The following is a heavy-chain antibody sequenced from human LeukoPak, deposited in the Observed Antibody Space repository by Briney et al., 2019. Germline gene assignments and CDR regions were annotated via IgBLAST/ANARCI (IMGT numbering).Heavy chain of an antibody. J-gene: IGHJ5*02. D-gene: IGHD3-3*01. CDR3: ARGLRFLEWLSWFDP. V-gene: IGHV6-1*01. Sequence: SQTLSLTCAISGDSVSSNSAAWNWIRQSPPRGLEWLGRTYYRSKWYNDYAVSVKSRITINPDTSKNQFSLQLNSVTPEDTAVYYCARGLRFLEWLSWFDPWGQGTLVTVSS. CDR2: TYYRSKWYN. CDR1: GDSVSSNSAA.